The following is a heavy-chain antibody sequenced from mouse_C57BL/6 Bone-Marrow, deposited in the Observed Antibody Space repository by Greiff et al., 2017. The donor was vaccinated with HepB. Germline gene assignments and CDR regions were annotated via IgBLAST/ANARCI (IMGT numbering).Heavy chain of an antibody. CDR3: ARSPLYGSSSLFAY. CDR1: GYTFTDYY. D-gene: IGHD1-1*01. CDR2: INPNNGGT. Sequence: EVQLQQSGPELVKPGASVKISCKASGYTFTDYYMNWVKQSHGKSLEWIGDINPNNGGTSYNQKFKGKATLTVDKSSSTAYMELRSLTSEDSAVYYRARSPLYGSSSLFAYWGQGTLVTVSA. V-gene: IGHV1-26*01. J-gene: IGHJ3*01.